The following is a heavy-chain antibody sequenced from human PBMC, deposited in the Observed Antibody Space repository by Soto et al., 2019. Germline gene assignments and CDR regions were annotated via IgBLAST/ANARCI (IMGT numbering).Heavy chain of an antibody. CDR3: AKGENCEQLLY. CDR1: GFTFSSYP. Sequence: QVQLVESGGGVVQPGRSLRLSCAASGFTFSSYPMHWVRQAPGKGLEWVAVISYDGRHKYYTDSVKGRFTISRDDSKNAVYLQMTHLSAEDSAVYFCAKGENCEQLLYWGQGTLVTVSS. D-gene: IGHD2-21*01. J-gene: IGHJ4*02. CDR2: ISYDGRHK. V-gene: IGHV3-30*04.